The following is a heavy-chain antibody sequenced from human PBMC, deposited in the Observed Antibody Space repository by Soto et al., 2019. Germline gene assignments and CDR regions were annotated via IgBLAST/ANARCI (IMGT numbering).Heavy chain of an antibody. J-gene: IGHJ4*02. CDR3: AKDFYDILTGFIFDY. Sequence: GGSLRLSCAASGFTFSDFGMRWIRQAPGKGLEWMAVISYDGSNTYYADSVKGRFTISRDNAKNTLYLQMNSLRAEDTAVYYCAKDFYDILTGFIFDYWGQGTLVTVSS. CDR2: ISYDGSNT. CDR1: GFTFSDFG. D-gene: IGHD3-9*01. V-gene: IGHV3-30*18.